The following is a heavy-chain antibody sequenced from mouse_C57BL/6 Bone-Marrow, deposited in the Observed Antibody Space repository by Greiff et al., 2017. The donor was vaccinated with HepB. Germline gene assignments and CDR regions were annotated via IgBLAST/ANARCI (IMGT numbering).Heavy chain of an antibody. Sequence: EVKVVDSGGGLVKPGGSLKLSCAASGFTFSSYAMSWVRQTPEKRLEWVATISDGGSYTYYPDNVKGRFTISRDNAKNNLYLQMSHLKSEDTAMYYCARGRSAVAYWGQGTLVTVSA. D-gene: IGHD6-1*01. CDR1: GFTFSSYA. J-gene: IGHJ3*01. V-gene: IGHV5-4*03. CDR3: ARGRSAVAY. CDR2: ISDGGSYT.